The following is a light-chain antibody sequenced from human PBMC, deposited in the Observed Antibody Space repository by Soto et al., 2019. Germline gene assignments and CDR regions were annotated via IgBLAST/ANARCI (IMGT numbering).Light chain of an antibody. CDR1: QSVNTD. V-gene: IGKV3-20*01. Sequence: DIVSKKYPATLSVSPGEGSPHYWMGIQSVNTDLDWYQEKPGQAPRLLIYGAYSRATDIPDRFSGSGFGTDFTLNISRLEPEDFAVYYCQQYGSSVWTFGQWTKVDIK. CDR3: QQYGSSVWT. CDR2: GAY. J-gene: IGKJ1*01.